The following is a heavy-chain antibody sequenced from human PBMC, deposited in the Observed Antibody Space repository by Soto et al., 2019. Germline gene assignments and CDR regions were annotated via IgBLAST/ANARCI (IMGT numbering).Heavy chain of an antibody. CDR2: ISSSSSYI. J-gene: IGHJ4*02. V-gene: IGHV3-21*01. CDR1: GFTFSSYS. Sequence: EVQLVESGGGLVKPGGSLRLSCAASGFTFSSYSMNWVRQAPGKGLEWVSSISSSSSYIYYADSVKGRFTISRDNAKNSLSLQMNSLRAEDTAVYYCARSQTGDFDYWGQGTLVTVSS. CDR3: ARSQTGDFDY.